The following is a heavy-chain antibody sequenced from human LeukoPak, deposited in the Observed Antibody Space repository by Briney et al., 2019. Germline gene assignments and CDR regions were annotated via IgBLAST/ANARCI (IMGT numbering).Heavy chain of an antibody. V-gene: IGHV1-3*01. CDR2: INAGNGNT. D-gene: IGHD6-13*01. CDR1: GYTFTSYA. Sequence: GASVTVSCKASGYTFTSYAMHWVRQAPGQRLEWMGWINAGNGNTKYSQKFQGRVTITRDTSASTAYMELSSLRSEDTAVYYCARDMKAAAGTLRYHYGMDVWGQGTTVTVSS. J-gene: IGHJ6*02. CDR3: ARDMKAAAGTLRYHYGMDV.